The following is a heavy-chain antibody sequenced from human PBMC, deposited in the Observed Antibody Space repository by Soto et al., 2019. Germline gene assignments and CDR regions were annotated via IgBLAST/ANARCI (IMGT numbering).Heavy chain of an antibody. D-gene: IGHD4-17*01. CDR1: GYSFTSYW. CDR3: ARRPLMTTVTSSYYYYGMDV. Sequence: PGESLKISCKGSGYSFTSYWIGWVRQMPGKVLEWMGIIYPGDSNTRYSPTFQGQVTISADKSISTAYLQWSSLKASDTAMYYCARRPLMTTVTSSYYYYGMDVWGQGTTVTV. CDR2: IYPGDSNT. V-gene: IGHV5-51*01. J-gene: IGHJ6*02.